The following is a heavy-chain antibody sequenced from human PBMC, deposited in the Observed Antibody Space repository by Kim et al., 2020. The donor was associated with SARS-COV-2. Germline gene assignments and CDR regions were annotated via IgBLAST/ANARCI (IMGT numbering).Heavy chain of an antibody. Sequence: GGSLRLSCAASGFTFSSYAMSWVRQAPGKGLEWVSAISGSGGSTYYADSVKGRFTISRDNSKNTLYLQMNSLRAEDTAVYYCAKATWGWQQLVRGYRYFDYWGQGTLVTVSS. J-gene: IGHJ4*02. CDR1: GFTFSSYA. CDR2: ISGSGGST. D-gene: IGHD6-13*01. V-gene: IGHV3-23*01. CDR3: AKATWGWQQLVRGYRYFDY.